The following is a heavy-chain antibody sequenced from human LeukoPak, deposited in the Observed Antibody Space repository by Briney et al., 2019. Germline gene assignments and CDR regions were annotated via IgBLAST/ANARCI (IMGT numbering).Heavy chain of an antibody. CDR3: ARSQSGLTYYDFWSGYYMGYNWFDP. CDR2: IYYSGST. CDR1: GGSISSSSYY. D-gene: IGHD3-3*01. J-gene: IGHJ5*02. V-gene: IGHV4-39*07. Sequence: SETLSLTCTVSGGSISSSSYYWGWIRQPAGKGLEWIGSIYYSGSTYYNPPLKSRVTISVDTSKNQFSLKLSSVTAADTAVYYCARSQSGLTYYDFWSGYYMGYNWFDPWGQGTLVTVSS.